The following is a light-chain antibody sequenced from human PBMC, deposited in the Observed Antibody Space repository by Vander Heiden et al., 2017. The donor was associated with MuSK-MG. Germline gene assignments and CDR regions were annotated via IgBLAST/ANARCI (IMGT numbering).Light chain of an antibody. J-gene: IGLJ2*01. CDR1: SSNIGGGYE. V-gene: IGLV1-40*01. CDR2: GNT. Sequence: QSVLTPPPAVSGAPGQRVTISCTGSSSNIGGGYEVHWYQQLPGTAPKLLIYGNTNRPSGVPDRFSGSKSGTSASLAITGLQAEDEADFYCQSYESSRSGWVFGGGTKLTVL. CDR3: QSYESSRSGWV.